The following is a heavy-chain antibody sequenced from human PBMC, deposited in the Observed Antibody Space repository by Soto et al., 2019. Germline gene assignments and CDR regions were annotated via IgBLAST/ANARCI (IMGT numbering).Heavy chain of an antibody. Sequence: PRLSCTASGFTFRNYGMHWVRQAPGKGLEWVALISYDAKNTNYADSVKGRFTISRDNSKNTPYLHMYRLRHEDTAVFYCAKGQYGLVPRPEIAYWGQGTLITVSS. V-gene: IGHV3-30*18. CDR1: GFTFRNYG. CDR2: ISYDAKNT. CDR3: AKGQYGLVPRPEIAY. D-gene: IGHD2-2*01. J-gene: IGHJ4*02.